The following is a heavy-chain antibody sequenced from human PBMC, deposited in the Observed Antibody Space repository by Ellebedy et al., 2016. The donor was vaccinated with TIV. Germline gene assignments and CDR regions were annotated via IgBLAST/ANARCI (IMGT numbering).Heavy chain of an antibody. V-gene: IGHV3-74*01. CDR1: GFTFSSYW. CDR3: ATDKVCFTFDI. CDR2: IRSDASST. Sequence: GESLKISCAASGFTFSSYWMYWVRQAPGKGLVWVSRIRSDASSTSSADSVRGRFTISRDNAKNSLYLQLNSLRVDDTAMYYCATDKVCFTFDIWGRGTMVTVSS. J-gene: IGHJ3*02.